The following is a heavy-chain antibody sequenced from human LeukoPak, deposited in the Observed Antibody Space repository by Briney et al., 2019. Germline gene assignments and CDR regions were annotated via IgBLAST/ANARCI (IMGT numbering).Heavy chain of an antibody. D-gene: IGHD4-17*01. V-gene: IGHV2-70*11. Sequence: SGPALVKPTQTLTLTCTFSGFSLRTSGMCVSWIRQPPGKALEWLARIDWDDDKYYSTSLKTRLTISKDTSKNQVVLTMTNIDPADTATYYCARTSTVTTGGSYDYWGQGTLVTVSS. CDR3: ARTSTVTTGGSYDY. CDR2: IDWDDDK. J-gene: IGHJ4*02. CDR1: GFSLRTSGMC.